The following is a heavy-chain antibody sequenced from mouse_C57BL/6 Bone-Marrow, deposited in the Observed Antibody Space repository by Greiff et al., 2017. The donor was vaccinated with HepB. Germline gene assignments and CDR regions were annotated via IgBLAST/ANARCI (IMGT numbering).Heavy chain of an antibody. Sequence: EVKLQESGPGLVKPSQSLSLTCSVTGYSITSGYYWNWIRQFPGNKLEWMGYISYDGSNNYNPSLKNRISITRDTSKNQFFLKLNSVTTEDTATYYCARDAPGAWFAYWGQGTLVTVSA. CDR1: GYSITSGYY. J-gene: IGHJ3*01. V-gene: IGHV3-6*01. CDR3: ARDAPGAWFAY. CDR2: ISYDGSN.